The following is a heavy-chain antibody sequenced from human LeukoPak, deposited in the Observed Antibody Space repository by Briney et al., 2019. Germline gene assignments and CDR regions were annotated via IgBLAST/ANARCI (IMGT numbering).Heavy chain of an antibody. Sequence: ASVKVSCKASGYTFTGYYIHWVRQAPRQGLEWMGRINPNSGGTNYAQKFQGWVTMTRDTSISTAYMELSRLRSDDTAVYYCARAISTTHNYYYYGMDVWGKGTTVTVSS. CDR2: INPNSGGT. D-gene: IGHD3-9*01. J-gene: IGHJ6*04. V-gene: IGHV1-2*04. CDR1: GYTFTGYY. CDR3: ARAISTTHNYYYYGMDV.